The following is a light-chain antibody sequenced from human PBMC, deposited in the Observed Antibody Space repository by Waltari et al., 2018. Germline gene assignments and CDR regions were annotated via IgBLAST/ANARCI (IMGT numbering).Light chain of an antibody. Sequence: QSALTQPRSVSGSPGQSVTISCTGTRSDVGGYNYVSWYQQHPGKAPKLMIYDVSKRPSGVPDRFSGSKSGNTASLTISGLQAEDEADYYCCSYAGSYTFEFGGGTKLTVL. J-gene: IGLJ3*02. CDR2: DVS. V-gene: IGLV2-11*01. CDR1: RSDVGGYNY. CDR3: CSYAGSYTFE.